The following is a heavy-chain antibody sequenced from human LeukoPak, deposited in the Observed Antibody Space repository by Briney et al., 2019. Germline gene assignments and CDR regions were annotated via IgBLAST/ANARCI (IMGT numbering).Heavy chain of an antibody. CDR2: INSDGSNI. V-gene: IGHV3-74*03. CDR3: ARAGQYRVDY. CDR1: GFTFSSYW. D-gene: IGHD2-2*01. J-gene: IGHJ4*02. Sequence: PGGSLRLSCAASGFTFSSYWMDWVRQAPGKGLVWVSRINSDGSNIKYVDSVKGRFTISGDNAKNTVYLQTNSLRAEDTAVYFCARAGQYRVDYWGQGTLVTVSS.